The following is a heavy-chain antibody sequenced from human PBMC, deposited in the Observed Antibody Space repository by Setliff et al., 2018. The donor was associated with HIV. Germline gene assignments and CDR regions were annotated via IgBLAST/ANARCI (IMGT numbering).Heavy chain of an antibody. CDR1: GFTFSSYE. V-gene: IGHV3-48*03. Sequence: GGSLRLSCAASGFTFSSYEMDWFRQAPGKGLEWVSYITGSSDTIYYADSVKGRFTISRDNAKNSLYLQMNSLRAEDTAVYYCARPLTGRISYGDYYSWGQGTLVTVSS. CDR3: ARPLTGRISYGDYYS. D-gene: IGHD4-17*01. CDR2: ITGSSDTI. J-gene: IGHJ4*02.